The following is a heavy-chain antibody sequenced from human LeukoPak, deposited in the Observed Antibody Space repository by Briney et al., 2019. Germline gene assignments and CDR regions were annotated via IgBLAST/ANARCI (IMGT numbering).Heavy chain of an antibody. D-gene: IGHD6-6*01. CDR3: AKGGMYSSSSSYYFDY. Sequence: GGSLGLSCAASGFTFNRYGMSWVRQAPGKGLEWVSAISGSGGTTYYADSVKGRFTISRDNSKNTLYLQMNSLSAEDTAVYYCAKGGMYSSSSSYYFDYWGQGTLVTVSS. J-gene: IGHJ4*02. CDR1: GFTFNRYG. V-gene: IGHV3-23*01. CDR2: ISGSGGTT.